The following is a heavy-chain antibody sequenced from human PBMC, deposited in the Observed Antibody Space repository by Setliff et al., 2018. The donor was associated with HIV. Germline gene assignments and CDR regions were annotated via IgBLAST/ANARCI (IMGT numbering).Heavy chain of an antibody. J-gene: IGHJ4*02. CDR2: IYYSGDT. D-gene: IGHD3-22*01. CDR1: GGSINSTSYY. CDR3: ARAPYYDYRGLAVYYFDY. V-gene: IGHV4-39*07. Sequence: PSETLSLTCIVSGGSINSTSYYWGWIRQPPGQGLEWIGSIYYSGDTFYNTSLKTRITISVDTSKNHLSLKVSSLTAADTAVYYCARAPYYDYRGLAVYYFDYWGQGILVTVPQ.